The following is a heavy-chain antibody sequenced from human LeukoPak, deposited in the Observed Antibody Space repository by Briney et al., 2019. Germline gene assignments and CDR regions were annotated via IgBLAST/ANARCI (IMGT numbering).Heavy chain of an antibody. D-gene: IGHD6-13*01. V-gene: IGHV1-46*01. CDR1: GYTFTSYY. Sequence: ASVKVSCKASGYTFTSYYMHWVRQAPGQGLEWMGIINPSGGSTSYAQKFQGRVTMTRDTSTSTVYMELSSLRSEDTAVYYCARVGPLSSSSEMHFQHWGQGTLVTVSS. CDR3: ARVGPLSSSSEMHFQH. J-gene: IGHJ1*01. CDR2: INPSGGST.